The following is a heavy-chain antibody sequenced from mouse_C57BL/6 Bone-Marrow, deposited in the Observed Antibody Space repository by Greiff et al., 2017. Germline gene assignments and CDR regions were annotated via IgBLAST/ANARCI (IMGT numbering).Heavy chain of an antibody. J-gene: IGHJ3*01. Sequence: QVQLQQPGAELARPGASVKLSCKASGYTFTSYGISWVKQRTGQGLEWIGEIYPRSGNTNYNEKFKGKATLTVDKSSSTAYMELRSLTSEDSAVYFCARGGNYRAWFAYWGQGTLVTVSA. D-gene: IGHD2-1*01. V-gene: IGHV1-81*01. CDR1: GYTFTSYG. CDR3: ARGGNYRAWFAY. CDR2: IYPRSGNT.